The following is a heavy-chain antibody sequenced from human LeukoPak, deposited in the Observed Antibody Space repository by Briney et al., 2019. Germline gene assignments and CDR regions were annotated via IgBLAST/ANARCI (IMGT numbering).Heavy chain of an antibody. CDR2: IRYDGSKD. J-gene: IGHJ4*02. V-gene: IGHV3-30*02. CDR3: AKDHCSSTTCYGSPGY. Sequence: GGSLRLSCAASGFTFSSYGIHWVRQAPGKGLEWVAFIRYDGSKDYYADSVKGRFTISRDNSKNTLYLQVNSLRAEDTAVYYCAKDHCSSTTCYGSPGYWGQGTLVTVSS. CDR1: GFTFSSYG. D-gene: IGHD2-2*01.